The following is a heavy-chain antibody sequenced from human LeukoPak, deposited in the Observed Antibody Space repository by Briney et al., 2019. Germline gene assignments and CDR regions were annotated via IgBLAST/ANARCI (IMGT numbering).Heavy chain of an antibody. CDR2: MNPNSGNT. D-gene: IGHD5-18*01. J-gene: IGHJ6*03. CDR3: ARRIQLWSHHPYYYYYMDV. CDR1: GYTFTSYD. Sequence: ASVKVSCKASGYTFTSYDINWVRQATGQGHEWMGWMNPNSGNTGYAQKFQGRVTMTRNTSISTAYMELSSLRSEDTAVYYCARRIQLWSHHPYYYYYMDVWGKGTTVTVSS. V-gene: IGHV1-8*01.